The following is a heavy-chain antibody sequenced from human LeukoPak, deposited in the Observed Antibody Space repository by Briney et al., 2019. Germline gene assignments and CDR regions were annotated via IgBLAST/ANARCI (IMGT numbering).Heavy chain of an antibody. J-gene: IGHJ4*02. V-gene: IGHV3-49*04. Sequence: PGGSLRLSCTASGFTFGDYAMSWVRQAPGKGLEWVGFIRSKAYGGTTEYAASVKGRFTISRDDSKSIAYLQMNSLKTEDTAVYYCTRDLGGIVVVPAATPFDYWGQGTLVTVSS. D-gene: IGHD2-2*01. CDR2: IRSKAYGGTT. CDR3: TRDLGGIVVVPAATPFDY. CDR1: GFTFGDYA.